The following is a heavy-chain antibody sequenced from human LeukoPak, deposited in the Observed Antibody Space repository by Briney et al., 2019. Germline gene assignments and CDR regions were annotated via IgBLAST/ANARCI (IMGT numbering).Heavy chain of an antibody. CDR3: ATDEVRGVLRSLHY. CDR2: FDPEDGET. J-gene: IGHJ4*02. D-gene: IGHD3-10*01. Sequence: SVKFSCMDTGYTRTELSIHWVRQAPGEGLERMGGFDPEDGETIYAQKFQGRVTMTEDTSTDTAYMELSSLRSEDTAVYYCATDEVRGVLRSLHYWGQGTLVSVSS. V-gene: IGHV1-24*01. CDR1: GYTRTELS.